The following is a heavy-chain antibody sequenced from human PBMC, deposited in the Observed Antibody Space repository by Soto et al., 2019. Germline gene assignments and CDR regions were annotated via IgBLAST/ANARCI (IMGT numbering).Heavy chain of an antibody. D-gene: IGHD3-3*01. CDR1: GYTFTSYA. CDR3: ARQFEDYDLWSGYPVPLSYYYYGMDV. Sequence: ASVKVSCKASGYTFTSYAMHWVRQAPGQRLEWMGWINAGNGNTKYSQKFQGRVTITRDTSASTAYMELSSLRSEDTAVYYCARQFEDYDLWSGYPVPLSYYYYGMDVWGQGTTVTVSS. V-gene: IGHV1-3*01. J-gene: IGHJ6*02. CDR2: INAGNGNT.